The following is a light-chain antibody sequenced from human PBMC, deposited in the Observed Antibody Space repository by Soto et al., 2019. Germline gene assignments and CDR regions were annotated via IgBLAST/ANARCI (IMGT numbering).Light chain of an antibody. J-gene: IGKJ1*01. CDR2: GAS. Sequence: EIVLNQSPGTLSLSPGERATLSCRVSQSVSSSYLAWYQQKPGQAPRLLIYGASSRATGIPDRFSGSGSGTDFTLTISRLEPEDFAVNYCQQYGSSPRTFGQGIKVDI. V-gene: IGKV3-20*01. CDR3: QQYGSSPRT. CDR1: QSVSSSY.